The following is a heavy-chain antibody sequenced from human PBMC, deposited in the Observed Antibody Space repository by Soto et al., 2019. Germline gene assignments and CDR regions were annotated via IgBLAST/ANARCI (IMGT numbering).Heavy chain of an antibody. J-gene: IGHJ3*02. CDR1: GGSISSSSYY. Sequence: QLQLQESGPGLVKPSETLSLTCTVSGGSISSSSYYWGWIRQPPGKGLEWIGSIYYSGSTYYNPSLKSRVTISVDTSKNQFSLKLSSVTAADTAVYYCARPQRKPRVVPAAMYAFDIWGQGTMVTVSS. V-gene: IGHV4-39*01. CDR2: IYYSGST. CDR3: ARPQRKPRVVPAAMYAFDI. D-gene: IGHD2-2*01.